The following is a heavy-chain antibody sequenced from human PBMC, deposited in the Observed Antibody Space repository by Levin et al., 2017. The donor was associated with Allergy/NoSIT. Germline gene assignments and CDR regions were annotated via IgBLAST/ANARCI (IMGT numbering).Heavy chain of an antibody. J-gene: IGHJ6*02. D-gene: IGHD2-21*01. V-gene: IGHV3-30*04. CDR2: ISSDGSNI. Sequence: PGGSLRLSCAASGFTFTSHSMHWVRQAPGKGLEWVAFISSDGSNIHYADSVKGRFTISRDNSKNTLYLQMNSLRPEDTSVYYCARALYCGGPEVEERECGMDVWGQGTTVTVSS. CDR1: GFTFTSHS. CDR3: ARALYCGGPEVEERECGMDV.